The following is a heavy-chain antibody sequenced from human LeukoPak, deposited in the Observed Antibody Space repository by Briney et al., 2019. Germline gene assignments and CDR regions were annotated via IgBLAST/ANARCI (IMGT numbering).Heavy chain of an antibody. CDR2: IYYSGST. CDR1: GGSISSYY. Sequence: PSETLSLTCTVSGGSISSYYWSWIRQPPGKGLEWIGYIYYSGSTNYNPSLKSRVTISVDTSKNQFSLKLSSVTAADTAVYYCARASMVRGISGMDVWGQGTTVTVSS. V-gene: IGHV4-59*12. J-gene: IGHJ6*02. CDR3: ARASMVRGISGMDV. D-gene: IGHD3-10*01.